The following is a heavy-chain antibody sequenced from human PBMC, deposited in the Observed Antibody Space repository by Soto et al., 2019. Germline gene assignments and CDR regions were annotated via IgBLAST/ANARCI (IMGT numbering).Heavy chain of an antibody. V-gene: IGHV4-34*01. J-gene: IGHJ4*02. CDR2: INHSGST. Sequence: SETLSLSCAVYGGSFSDYYWSWIRQSPGKGLEWIGQINHSGSTNYNPSLKSRVTISVDTSKNQFSLKLSSVTAADTAVYYCARNQIYFDYWGQGTLVTVSS. CDR1: GGSFSDYY. CDR3: ARNQIYFDY.